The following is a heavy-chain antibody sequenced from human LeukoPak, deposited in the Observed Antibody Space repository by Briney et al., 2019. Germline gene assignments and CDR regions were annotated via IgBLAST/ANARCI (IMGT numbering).Heavy chain of an antibody. V-gene: IGHV3-30-3*01. CDR1: GFTFSSYA. J-gene: IGHJ4*02. D-gene: IGHD1-26*01. CDR3: ARVGVYSGSYYTFDY. CDR2: ISYDGSNK. Sequence: GRSLRLSCAASGFTFSSYAMHRVRQAPGKGLEWVAVISYDGSNKYYADSVKGRFTISRDNSKNTLYLQMNSLRAEDTAVYYCARVGVYSGSYYTFDYWGQGTLVTVSS.